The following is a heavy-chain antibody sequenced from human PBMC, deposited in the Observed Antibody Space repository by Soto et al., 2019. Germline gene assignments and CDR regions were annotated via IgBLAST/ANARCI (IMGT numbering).Heavy chain of an antibody. D-gene: IGHD3-10*01. V-gene: IGHV1-2*02. CDR2: INPNSGGT. Sequence: QVQLVQSGAEVKKPGASVKVSCKASGYTFTGYYMHWVRQAPGQGLEWMGWINPNSGGTNYAQKFQGGGTTTGETSISTASRERRRLRSDDTAVYYCARDARGDEAPMDYWGQGTLVTASS. CDR1: GYTFTGYY. CDR3: ARDARGDEAPMDY. J-gene: IGHJ4*02.